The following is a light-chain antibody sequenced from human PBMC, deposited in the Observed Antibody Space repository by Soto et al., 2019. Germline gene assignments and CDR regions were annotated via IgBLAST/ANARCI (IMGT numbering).Light chain of an antibody. CDR2: GVS. J-gene: IGKJ1*01. V-gene: IGKV1-39*01. CDR3: QQRYSNPWT. Sequence: DIQMMQSPSSLSASVGDRVTITCRASQSVRTYLNWYQQKPGKAPNLLIYGVSTLHSGVPSRFSGAGSGTDFTLIISSLQPEDFASYYCQQRYSNPWTFGPGTKVEI. CDR1: QSVRTY.